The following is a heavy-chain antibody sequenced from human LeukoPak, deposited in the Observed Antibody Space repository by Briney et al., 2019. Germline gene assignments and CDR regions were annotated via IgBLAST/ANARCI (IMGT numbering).Heavy chain of an antibody. CDR1: GYTFTSYY. CDR2: INPSGGST. CDR3: VRAHQLLYGPPFN. J-gene: IGHJ4*02. V-gene: IGHV1-46*01. D-gene: IGHD2-2*02. Sequence: ASVKVSCKASGYTFTSYYMHWVRQAPGQGLEWMGIINPSGGSTSYAQKFQGRVTMTRDTSTSTVYMELSSLRSEDTAVYYCVRAHQLLYGPPFNWGQGTLVTVSS.